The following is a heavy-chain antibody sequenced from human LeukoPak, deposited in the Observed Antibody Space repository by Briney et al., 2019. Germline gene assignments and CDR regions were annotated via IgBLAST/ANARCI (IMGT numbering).Heavy chain of an antibody. V-gene: IGHV3-30-3*01. J-gene: IGHJ3*02. CDR2: ISYDGSNK. D-gene: IGHD3-10*01. CDR3: ARDQVASRRSGLGDAFDI. CDR1: GFTFSSYA. Sequence: PGRSLRLSCAASGFTFSSYAMHWVRQAPGKGLEWVAVISYDGSNKYYADSVKGRFTISRDNSKNTLYLQMNSLRAEDTAVYYCARDQVASRRSGLGDAFDIWGQGTMVTVSS.